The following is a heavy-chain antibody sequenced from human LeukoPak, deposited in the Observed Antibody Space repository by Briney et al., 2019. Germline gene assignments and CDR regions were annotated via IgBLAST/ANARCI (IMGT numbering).Heavy chain of an antibody. CDR2: VSGSGGRT. CDR1: EFTFSSYW. Sequence: QPGGSLRLSCAASEFTFSSYWMHWVRQAPGKGLEWVSAVSGSGGRTYYADSVKGRFTISRDNSKNTLYLQMHSLSADDTAIYFCAKDGTHFGGNEYWYFDLWGRGTLVTVSS. D-gene: IGHD4-23*01. CDR3: AKDGTHFGGNEYWYFDL. V-gene: IGHV3-23*01. J-gene: IGHJ2*01.